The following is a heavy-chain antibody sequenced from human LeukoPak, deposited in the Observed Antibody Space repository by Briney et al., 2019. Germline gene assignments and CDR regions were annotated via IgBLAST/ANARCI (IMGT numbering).Heavy chain of an antibody. CDR2: INPNSGGT. CDR3: ARDLTDIVVVVAATPSNWFDP. V-gene: IGHV1-2*02. D-gene: IGHD2-15*01. J-gene: IGHJ5*02. CDR1: GYTFTGYY. Sequence: GASVKVSCKASGYTFTGYYMHWVRQAPGQGLEWMGWINPNSGGTNYAQKFQGRVTMTRDTSISTAYMELSRLRSDDTAVYYCARDLTDIVVVVAATPSNWFDPWGQGTLVTVSS.